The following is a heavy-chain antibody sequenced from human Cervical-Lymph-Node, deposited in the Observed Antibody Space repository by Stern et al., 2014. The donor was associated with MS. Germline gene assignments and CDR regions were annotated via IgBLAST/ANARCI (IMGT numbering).Heavy chain of an antibody. D-gene: IGHD2/OR15-2a*01. CDR3: ATSTASDAFDI. CDR2: VWNDGSKE. J-gene: IGHJ3*02. CDR1: GLTFSTSV. Sequence: QVQLVQSGGGVVQPGRSLRLSCVASGLTFSTSVMHWVRQAPGKGLEWGAVVWNDGSKEHFTESVKGRFSTSRDTAKNTLHLQMSSLRAEDTAVYFCATSTASDAFDIWGQGTLVTVSS. V-gene: IGHV3-33*01.